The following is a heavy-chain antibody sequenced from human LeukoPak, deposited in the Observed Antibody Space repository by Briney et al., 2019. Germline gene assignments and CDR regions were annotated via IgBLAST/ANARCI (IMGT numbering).Heavy chain of an antibody. Sequence: GGSLRLSCAAYGFTFNMYSLNWVRQAPGTGLQWVAYISYSGRTVFYADSVKGRFTISRDNTNSTLYLQMNSLRADDTAVYYCASFVGGRDYAPDYWGQGTLVTVSS. J-gene: IGHJ4*02. CDR1: GFTFNMYS. V-gene: IGHV3-48*04. D-gene: IGHD4-17*01. CDR3: ASFVGGRDYAPDY. CDR2: ISYSGRTV.